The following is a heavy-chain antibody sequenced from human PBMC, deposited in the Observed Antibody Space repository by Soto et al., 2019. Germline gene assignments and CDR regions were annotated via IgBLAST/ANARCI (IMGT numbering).Heavy chain of an antibody. CDR2: ISYSGSS. D-gene: IGHD5-12*01. Sequence: PSETLSLTCIVSGGSITSNSNYWACIRQPPGKRLEWIGSISYSGSSSYSQSLKSRVIMSVDTSKNQFSMKLISVNAADTAKYICEREENLGSWLQPFDFWRKGTLVPV. J-gene: IGHJ4*02. V-gene: IGHV4-39*07. CDR3: EREENLGSWLQPFDF. CDR1: GGSITSNSNY.